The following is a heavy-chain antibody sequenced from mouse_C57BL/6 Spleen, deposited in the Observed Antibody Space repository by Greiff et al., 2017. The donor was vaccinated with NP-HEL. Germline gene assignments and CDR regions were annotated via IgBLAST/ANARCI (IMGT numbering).Heavy chain of an antibody. CDR3: ARDLDYSNYVGYFDV. V-gene: IGHV5-4*01. CDR1: GFTFSSYA. CDR2: ISDGGSYT. J-gene: IGHJ1*03. D-gene: IGHD2-5*01. Sequence: EVKLMESGGGLVKPGGSLKLSCAASGFTFSSYAMSWVRQTPEKRLEWVATISDGGSYTYYPDNVKGRFTISRDNAKNNLYLQMSHLKSEDTAMYYCARDLDYSNYVGYFDVWGTGTTVTVSS.